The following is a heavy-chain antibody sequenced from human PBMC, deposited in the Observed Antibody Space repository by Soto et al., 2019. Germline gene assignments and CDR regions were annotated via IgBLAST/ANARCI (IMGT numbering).Heavy chain of an antibody. V-gene: IGHV5-51*01. CDR1: GYSFTNYW. CDR3: ARGPVLPAAMDYFDY. CDR2: IYPGDSDT. D-gene: IGHD2-2*01. J-gene: IGHJ4*02. Sequence: GESLKISCKGSGYSFTNYWIGWVRQMPGKGLEWMGIIYPGDSDTRYSPSLQGQVTISADKSISTAYLQWSSLKASDTAMYYCARGPVLPAAMDYFDYWGQGTLVTVSS.